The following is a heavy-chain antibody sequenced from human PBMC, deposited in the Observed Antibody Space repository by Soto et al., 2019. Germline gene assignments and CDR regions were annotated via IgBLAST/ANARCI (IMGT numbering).Heavy chain of an antibody. CDR2: IYWDDDK. D-gene: IGHD6-6*01. CDR3: AHRPRNSGSSSTLDP. J-gene: IGHJ5*02. CDR1: GSLSSSGVS. Sequence: GSAPTLVNPTQTLTLTCTFSGSLSSSGVSVGWIRQPPGKALEWLALIYWDDDKRYSPSLKSRLTITRDTSKNQVVLTMTNMDPVDTATYYCAHRPRNSGSSSTLDPWGQGTLVTVS. V-gene: IGHV2-5*02.